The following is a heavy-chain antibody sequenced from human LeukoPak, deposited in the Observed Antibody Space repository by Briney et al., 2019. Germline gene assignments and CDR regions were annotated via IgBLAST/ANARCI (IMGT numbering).Heavy chain of an antibody. Sequence: GGSLGLSCAASGFTFSSYSMNWVRQAPGKGLEWVSYISSSSSTIYYADSVKGRFTISRDNAKNSLYLQMNSLRAEDTAVYYCARDREGGVEAQIDYWGQGTLVTVSS. CDR3: ARDREGGVEAQIDY. J-gene: IGHJ4*02. D-gene: IGHD2-8*02. V-gene: IGHV3-48*04. CDR2: ISSSSSTI. CDR1: GFTFSSYS.